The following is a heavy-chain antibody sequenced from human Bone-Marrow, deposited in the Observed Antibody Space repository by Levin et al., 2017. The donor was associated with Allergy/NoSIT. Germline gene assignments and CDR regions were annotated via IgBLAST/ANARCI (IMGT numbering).Heavy chain of an antibody. J-gene: IGHJ6*02. CDR1: GYTFTSYD. D-gene: IGHD2-15*01. CDR2: MNPKSGDR. V-gene: IGHV1-8*01. Sequence: GASVKVSCKASGYTFTSYDVNWVRQATGQGLEWMGWMNPKSGDRGYAQSFQGRVTMTRNTSISTAYMELSSLRSEDTAVYYCARPHCSGSTCYGWYYYGMDVWGQGTTVTVS. CDR3: ARPHCSGSTCYGWYYYGMDV.